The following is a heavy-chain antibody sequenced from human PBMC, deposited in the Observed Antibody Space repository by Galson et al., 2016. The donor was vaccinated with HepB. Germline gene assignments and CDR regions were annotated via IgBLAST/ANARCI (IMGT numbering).Heavy chain of an antibody. CDR3: ARGPEWGSGSYYDY. CDR1: GFTFSAYA. CDR2: ISPDGIKT. Sequence: SLRLSCATSGFTFSAYAIHWVRQAPGKGLEYVSAISPDGIKTYYADSVRGRFTISRGNWKNTVYLQMDYLRPDDMAVYHCARGPEWGSGSYYDYWGQGTLVTVSS. D-gene: IGHD3-16*01. J-gene: IGHJ4*02. V-gene: IGHV3-64*02.